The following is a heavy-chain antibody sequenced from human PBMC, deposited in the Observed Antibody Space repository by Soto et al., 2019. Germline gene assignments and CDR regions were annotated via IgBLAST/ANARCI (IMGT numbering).Heavy chain of an antibody. V-gene: IGHV3-33*03. CDR3: ARALYTGSYFDPCDI. CDR1: GFTFSSYG. CDR2: IWYDGSNK. D-gene: IGHD1-26*01. Sequence: PGGSLRLSCAASGFTFSSYGMHWVRQAPGKGLEWVAVIWYDGSNKYYADSVKGRFTISRDNSKNTLYLQMNSLRVEDTAVYYCARALYTGSYFDPCDIWGQGTMVTVSS. J-gene: IGHJ3*02.